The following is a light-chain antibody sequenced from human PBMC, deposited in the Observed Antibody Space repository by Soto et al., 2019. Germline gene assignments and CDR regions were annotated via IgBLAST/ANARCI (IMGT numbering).Light chain of an antibody. CDR2: GAS. CDR3: QQYGSSPHT. CDR1: QSVSSSY. Sequence: EIGLTQSPGTRSLSAGERATLSCRASQSVSSSYLAWYQHKPGQAPRLLIYGASSRATGIPDRFSGSGSGTDFTLTISRLEPEDFAVYYCQQYGSSPHTFGQGTKLEIK. J-gene: IGKJ2*01. V-gene: IGKV3-20*01.